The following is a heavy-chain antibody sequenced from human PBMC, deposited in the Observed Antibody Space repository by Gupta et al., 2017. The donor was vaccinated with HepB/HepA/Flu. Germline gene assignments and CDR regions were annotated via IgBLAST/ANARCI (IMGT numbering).Heavy chain of an antibody. J-gene: IGHJ6*02. Sequence: QVQLVESGGGVVQPGRSLGLSCAASGFTFSSYAMHWVRPAPGKGLEWVAVTSHDGRNKYYVDSVKGRFTISRDNSKNTLYVQMDSLRAEDTAVFYYARDYMLANNYYNVLDVWGQGTTVIVSS. V-gene: IGHV3-30*04. CDR2: TSHDGRNK. D-gene: IGHD3-10*02. CDR1: GFTFSSYA. CDR3: ARDYMLANNYYNVLDV.